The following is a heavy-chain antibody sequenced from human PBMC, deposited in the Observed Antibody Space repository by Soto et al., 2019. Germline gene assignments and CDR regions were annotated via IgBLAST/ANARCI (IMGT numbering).Heavy chain of an antibody. D-gene: IGHD6-13*01. CDR2: ISWNSGSI. Sequence: PGGSLRLSCAASGFTFDDYAMHWVRQAPGKGLEWVSGISWNSGSIGYADSVKGRFTISRDNAKNSLYLQMNSLRAEDTALYYCAKDLRIAEARGYYYGMDVWGQGTTVTVSS. CDR3: AKDLRIAEARGYYYGMDV. J-gene: IGHJ6*02. CDR1: GFTFDDYA. V-gene: IGHV3-9*01.